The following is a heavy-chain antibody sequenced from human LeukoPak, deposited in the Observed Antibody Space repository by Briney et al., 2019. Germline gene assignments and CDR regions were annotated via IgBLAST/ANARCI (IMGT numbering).Heavy chain of an antibody. CDR3: AKDWSTVNAIDY. CDR2: ISSSGSTI. V-gene: IGHV3-11*04. J-gene: IGHJ4*02. Sequence: PGGSLRLSCAASGFTFSDYYMSWIRQAPGKGLEWVSYISSSGSTIYYADSVKGRFTISRDNSKNTLYLQMNSLRAEDTAVYYCAKDWSTVNAIDYWGQGTLVTVSS. CDR1: GFTFSDYY. D-gene: IGHD4-17*01.